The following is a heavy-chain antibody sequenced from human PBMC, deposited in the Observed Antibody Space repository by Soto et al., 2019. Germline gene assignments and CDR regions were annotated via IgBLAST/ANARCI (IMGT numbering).Heavy chain of an antibody. V-gene: IGHV3-23*01. D-gene: IGHD3-22*01. CDR3: AKRAKSTYYYDSSGNYS. Sequence: GGSLRLSCAASGFTFSSYAMSWVRQAPGKGLEWVSAISGSGGSTYNADSVKGRFTISRDNSKNTLYLQMNSLRAEDTAVYYCAKRAKSTYYYDSSGNYSWGQGTLVTVSS. J-gene: IGHJ4*02. CDR1: GFTFSSYA. CDR2: ISGSGGST.